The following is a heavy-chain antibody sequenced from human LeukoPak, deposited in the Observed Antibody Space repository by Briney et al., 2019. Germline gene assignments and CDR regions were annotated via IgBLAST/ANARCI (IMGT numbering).Heavy chain of an antibody. CDR2: IYHSGST. Sequence: PSETLSLTCAVSGGSISSSNWWSWVRQPPGKGLEWIGEIYHSGSTNYNPSLKSRVTISVDKSKNQFSLKLSSVTAADTAVYYCARVTSWTDYYDSSGYYKYYYYYYMDVWGKGTTVTVSS. CDR1: GGSISSSNW. V-gene: IGHV4-4*02. D-gene: IGHD3-22*01. CDR3: ARVTSWTDYYDSSGYYKYYYYYYMDV. J-gene: IGHJ6*03.